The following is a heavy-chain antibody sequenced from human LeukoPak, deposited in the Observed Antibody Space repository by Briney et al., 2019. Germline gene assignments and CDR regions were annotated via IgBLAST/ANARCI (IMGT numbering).Heavy chain of an antibody. CDR3: ARGYGSGSYFNY. CDR2: IYYSGST. Sequence: SETLSLTCTVSGGSISSYYWSWIRQPPGKGLEWIGYIYYSGSTNYNSSLKSRVTISVDTSKNQFSLKLSSVTAADTAVYYCARGYGSGSYFNYWGQGTLVTVSS. V-gene: IGHV4-59*12. CDR1: GGSISSYY. J-gene: IGHJ4*02. D-gene: IGHD3-10*01.